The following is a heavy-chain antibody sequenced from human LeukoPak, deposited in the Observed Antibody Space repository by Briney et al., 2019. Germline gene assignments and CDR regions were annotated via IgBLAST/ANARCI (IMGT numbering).Heavy chain of an antibody. V-gene: IGHV4-4*07. CDR3: ARGTDMIPISGYVY. CDR2: VSDTGRA. Sequence: SETLSLTCTVSGGSITGYYWTWIRQPAGKGLEWIGRVSDTGRAYYNPSLERRVTISLDTSNNRFSLKVTSVTAADTAVYYCARGTDMIPISGYVYWGQGTLVSVSS. D-gene: IGHD5-12*01. J-gene: IGHJ4*02. CDR1: GGSITGYY.